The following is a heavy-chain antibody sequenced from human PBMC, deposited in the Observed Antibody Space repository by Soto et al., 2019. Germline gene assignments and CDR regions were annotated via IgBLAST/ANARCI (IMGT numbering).Heavy chain of an antibody. D-gene: IGHD2-8*02. J-gene: IGHJ4*02. CDR1: GDTFNTYT. CDR2: IIPILAVT. V-gene: IGHV1-69*02. CDR3: AARYCSAATCFNPEAY. Sequence: QVQLVQSGAEVKKPGSSVKVSCKVSGDTFNTYTISWVRQAPGQGLEWMGRIIPILAVTTYSRKFQGRLSITADESTSTAYMEVSSLRSEDTAIYYCAARYCSAATCFNPEAYWGQGTLVAVSS.